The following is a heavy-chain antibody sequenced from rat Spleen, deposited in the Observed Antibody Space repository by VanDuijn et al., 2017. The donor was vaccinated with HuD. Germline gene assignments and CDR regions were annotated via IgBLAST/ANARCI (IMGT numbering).Heavy chain of an antibody. CDR3: ARRRLNWYYFDY. CDR1: GFTFSNYD. Sequence: KLSCAASGFTFSNYDMAWVRQAPTKGLEWVASISYDGRSTYYRDSVKGRLAISRDNAKSTLYLQMDSLRSEDTATYYCARRRLNWYYFDYWGQGVMVTVSS. CDR2: ISYDGRST. D-gene: IGHD5-1*01. V-gene: IGHV5-29*01. J-gene: IGHJ2*01.